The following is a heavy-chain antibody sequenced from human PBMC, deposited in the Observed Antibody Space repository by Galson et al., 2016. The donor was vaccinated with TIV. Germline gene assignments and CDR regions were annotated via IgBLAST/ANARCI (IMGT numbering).Heavy chain of an antibody. J-gene: IGHJ4*02. CDR2: SNPDSGAT. CDR3: AKTQVDIVVAPAATPGYYLDY. Sequence: SVKVSCKASGYIFINYYIHWVRQAPGQGLEWLGWSNPDSGATQYAQKFQGRVTMTRDTSISTAYMELRRLISDDTAIYYCAKTQVDIVVAPAATPGYYLDYWGQGTLVTVSS. CDR1: GYIFINYY. V-gene: IGHV1-2*02. D-gene: IGHD2-2*02.